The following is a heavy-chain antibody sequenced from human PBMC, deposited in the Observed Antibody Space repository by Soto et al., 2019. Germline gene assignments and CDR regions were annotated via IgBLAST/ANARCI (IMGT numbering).Heavy chain of an antibody. J-gene: IGHJ5*02. V-gene: IGHV1-69*12. CDR2: IIPIFGTA. D-gene: IGHD3-22*01. Sequence: QVQLVQSGAEVKKPGSSVKVSCKASGGTFSSYAITWVRQAPGQGLEWMGGIIPIFGTANYAQKFQARVTNTADQSTSTAYMEPSSLRSEDTAVYYCARDRGPSSGYYPYWFDPWGQGTLVTVSS. CDR3: ARDRGPSSGYYPYWFDP. CDR1: GGTFSSYA.